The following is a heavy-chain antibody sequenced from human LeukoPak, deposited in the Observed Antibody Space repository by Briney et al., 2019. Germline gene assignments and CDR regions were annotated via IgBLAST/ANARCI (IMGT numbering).Heavy chain of an antibody. Sequence: GGSLRLSCAASGFTFSSYSMNWVRQAPGKGLEWVSAISGSGGSTYYADSVKGRFTISRDSAKKSLYLQMHSLRVEDTAVYYCGRGRNYGMDVWGQGTTVTVSS. CDR3: GRGRNYGMDV. V-gene: IGHV3-23*01. J-gene: IGHJ6*02. CDR1: GFTFSSYS. CDR2: ISGSGGST.